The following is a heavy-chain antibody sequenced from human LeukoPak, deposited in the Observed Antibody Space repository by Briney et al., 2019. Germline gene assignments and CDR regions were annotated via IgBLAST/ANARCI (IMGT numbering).Heavy chain of an antibody. D-gene: IGHD1-26*01. CDR2: IWYDGSNK. CDR3: AKDQVGATYYFDY. J-gene: IGHJ4*02. V-gene: IGHV3-33*06. Sequence: GRSLRLSCAASGFTFSSYGMHWVRQAPGKGLEWVAVIWYDGSNKYYADSVKGRFTISRDNSKNTLYLQMNSLRAEDTAVYYCAKDQVGATYYFDYWGQGTLVTVSS. CDR1: GFTFSSYG.